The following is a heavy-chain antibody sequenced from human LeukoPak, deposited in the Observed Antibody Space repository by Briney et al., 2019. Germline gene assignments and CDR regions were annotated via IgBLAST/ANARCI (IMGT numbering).Heavy chain of an antibody. V-gene: IGHV3-66*04. Sequence: GGSLRLSCAASGFSVSNNHMSWVRQAPGKGLEWVSAIYSGGSTYYADSVKGRFTISRDNSKNTLYFQMNSLRAEDTAVYYCARLSSGYDLGDWGQGTLVTVSS. J-gene: IGHJ4*02. CDR3: ARLSSGYDLGD. D-gene: IGHD5-12*01. CDR2: IYSGGST. CDR1: GFSVSNNH.